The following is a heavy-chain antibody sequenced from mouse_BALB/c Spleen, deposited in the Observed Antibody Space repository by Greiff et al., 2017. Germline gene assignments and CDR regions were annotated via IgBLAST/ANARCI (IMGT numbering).Heavy chain of an antibody. CDR3: TRRRDFYYAMDY. Sequence: QVQLQQSGAELVKPGTSVKLSCKASGYTFTSYYMYWVKQRPGQGLEWIGEINPSNGGTNFNEKFKSKATLTVDKSSSTAYMQLSSLTSEDSEVYYCTRRRDFYYAMDYWGQGTSVTVSS. D-gene: IGHD3-3*01. V-gene: IGHV1S81*02. CDR1: GYTFTSYY. J-gene: IGHJ4*01. CDR2: INPSNGGT.